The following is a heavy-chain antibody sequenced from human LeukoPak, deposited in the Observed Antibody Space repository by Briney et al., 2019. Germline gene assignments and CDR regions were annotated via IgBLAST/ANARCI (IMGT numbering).Heavy chain of an antibody. J-gene: IGHJ4*02. V-gene: IGHV1-2*02. Sequence: ASVKVSCKASGYTFTSYGISWVRQAPGQGLEWMGWINPNSGGTNYAQKFQGRVTMTRDTSISTAYMELSRLRSDDTAVYYCARVRPSSGWWGFDYWGQGTLVTVSS. D-gene: IGHD6-19*01. CDR3: ARVRPSSGWWGFDY. CDR1: GYTFTSYG. CDR2: INPNSGGT.